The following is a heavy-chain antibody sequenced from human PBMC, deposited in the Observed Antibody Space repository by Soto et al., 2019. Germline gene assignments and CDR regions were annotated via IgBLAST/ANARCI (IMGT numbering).Heavy chain of an antibody. Sequence: GESLKISCKGSGYSFTSYWISWVRQMPGKGLEWMGRIDPSDSYTNYSPSFQGHVTISADKSISTAYLQWSSLKASDTAMYYCARLEAMAYYYYGMDVWGQGTTVTVSS. J-gene: IGHJ6*02. V-gene: IGHV5-10-1*01. D-gene: IGHD5-18*01. CDR1: GYSFTSYW. CDR2: IDPSDSYT. CDR3: ARLEAMAYYYYGMDV.